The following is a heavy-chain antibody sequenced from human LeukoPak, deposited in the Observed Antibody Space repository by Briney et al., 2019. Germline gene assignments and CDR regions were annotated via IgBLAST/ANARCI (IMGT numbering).Heavy chain of an antibody. J-gene: IGHJ4*02. D-gene: IGHD7-27*01. V-gene: IGHV4-61*02. Sequence: SQTLSLTCTVSGGSISSGSYYWSWIRQPAGKGLEWIGRIYTSGSTNYNPSLKSRVTISVDTSKNQFSLKLSSVTAADTAVYYCARDRRTQTPGYFDYWGQGTLVTVSS. CDR3: ARDRRTQTPGYFDY. CDR2: IYTSGST. CDR1: GGSISSGSYY.